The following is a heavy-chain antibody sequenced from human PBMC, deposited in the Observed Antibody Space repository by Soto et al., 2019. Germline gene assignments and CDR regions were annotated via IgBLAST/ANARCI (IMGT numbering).Heavy chain of an antibody. CDR1: GGTFSSYA. CDR2: IIPMFGTT. CDR3: ARDGAGMGATFDY. V-gene: IGHV1-69*12. Sequence: QVQLVQSGAVVKKPGSSVKVSCKASGGTFSSYAINWVRQAPGPGLEWMGGIIPMFGTTTYAQKFQGRVTITADESTSTVYMELTGLTSDDTAVYYCARDGAGMGATFDYWGQGALVTVSS. J-gene: IGHJ4*02. D-gene: IGHD1-26*01.